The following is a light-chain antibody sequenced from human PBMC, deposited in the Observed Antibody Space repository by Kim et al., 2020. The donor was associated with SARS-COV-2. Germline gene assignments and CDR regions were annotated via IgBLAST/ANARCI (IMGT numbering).Light chain of an antibody. CDR1: QSVSSNY. Sequence: SPGERPAVSCKANQSVSSNYLAWYQQKPGQAPRLLMHGASSRATGIPDRFSGSGSGTDFTLTINRLEPEDFAVYFCQQYDNSPITFGQGTRLEIK. CDR3: QQYDNSPIT. V-gene: IGKV3-20*01. CDR2: GAS. J-gene: IGKJ5*01.